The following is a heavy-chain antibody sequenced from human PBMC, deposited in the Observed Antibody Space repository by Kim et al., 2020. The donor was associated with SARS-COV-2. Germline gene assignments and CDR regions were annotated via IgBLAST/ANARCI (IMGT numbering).Heavy chain of an antibody. V-gene: IGHV4-39*07. CDR1: GGSISSSSYY. J-gene: IGHJ5*02. Sequence: SETLSLTCTVSGGSISSSSYYWGWIRQPPGKGLEWIGSIYYSGSTYYNPSLKSRVTISVDTSKNQFSLKLSSVTAADTAVYYCARDKALYSSSSEWRWFDPWGQGTLVTVSS. CDR3: ARDKALYSSSSEWRWFDP. CDR2: IYYSGST. D-gene: IGHD6-6*01.